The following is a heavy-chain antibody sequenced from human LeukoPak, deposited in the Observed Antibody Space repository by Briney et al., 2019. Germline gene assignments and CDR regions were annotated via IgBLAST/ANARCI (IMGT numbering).Heavy chain of an antibody. CDR1: GFTFSSYS. CDR2: ISSSSSSI. D-gene: IGHD1-26*01. Sequence: TAGGSLRLSCAASGFTFSSYSMNWVRQDPGKGLEWVSSISSSSSSIYYADSVKGRFTISRDNAKNSLYLQMNSLRAEDTAVYYCAREVPQYSGSYNYWGQGTLVTVSS. CDR3: AREVPQYSGSYNY. J-gene: IGHJ4*02. V-gene: IGHV3-21*01.